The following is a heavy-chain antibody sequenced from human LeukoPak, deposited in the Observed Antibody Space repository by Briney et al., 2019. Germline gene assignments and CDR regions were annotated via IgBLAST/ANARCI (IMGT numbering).Heavy chain of an antibody. D-gene: IGHD3-3*01. CDR3: ARDSTIFGVQGFDP. CDR2: IYTSGST. J-gene: IGHJ5*02. CDR1: GGSISSYY. V-gene: IGHV4-4*07. Sequence: SSETLSLTRTVSGGSISSYYWSWIRQPAGKGLEWIGRIYTSGSTNYNPSLKSRVTVSVDTSKNQFSLKLSSVTAADTAVYYCARDSTIFGVQGFDPWGQGTLVTVSS.